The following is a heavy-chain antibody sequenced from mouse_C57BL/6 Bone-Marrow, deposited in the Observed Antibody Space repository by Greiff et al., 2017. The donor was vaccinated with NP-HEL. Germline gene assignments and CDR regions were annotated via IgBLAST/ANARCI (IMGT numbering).Heavy chain of an antibody. V-gene: IGHV1-69*01. D-gene: IGHD1-1*01. CDR3: ARKTTVVEDYAMDY. Sequence: QVQLQQPGAELVMPGASVKLSCKASGYTFTSYWMHWVKQRPGQGLEWIGEIDPSDSYTNYNQKFKGKSTLTVDKSSSTAYMQLSSLTSEDSAVYYCARKTTVVEDYAMDYWGQGTTVTVSS. J-gene: IGHJ4*01. CDR1: GYTFTSYW. CDR2: IDPSDSYT.